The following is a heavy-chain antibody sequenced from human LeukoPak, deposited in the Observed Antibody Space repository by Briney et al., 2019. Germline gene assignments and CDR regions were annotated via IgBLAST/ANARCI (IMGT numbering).Heavy chain of an antibody. CDR2: IIPIFGTA. CDR1: GGTFSSYA. D-gene: IGHD3-10*01. J-gene: IGHJ3*02. CDR3: ARDRGTGGAFDI. V-gene: IGHV1-69*13. Sequence: GVSVKVSCKASGGTFSSYAISWVRQAPGQGLEWMGGIIPIFGTANYAQKFQGRVTITADESTSTAYMELSSLRSEDTAVYYCARDRGTGGAFDIWGQGTKVTVSS.